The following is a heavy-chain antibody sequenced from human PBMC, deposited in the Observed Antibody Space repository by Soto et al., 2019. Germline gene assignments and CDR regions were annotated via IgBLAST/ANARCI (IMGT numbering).Heavy chain of an antibody. D-gene: IGHD2-15*01. V-gene: IGHV4-31*03. Sequence: PQSFSLTSPVSGVFISSVSSYWTLIRQHPGKGLEWIGYIYYSGSTYYNPSLKSRVTISVDTSKNQFSLKLSSVTAADTAVYYCAREGQVLAAERPADSCDGMDVWGQGTTVTVSS. CDR2: IYYSGST. J-gene: IGHJ6*02. CDR1: GVFISSVSSY. CDR3: AREGQVLAAERPADSCDGMDV.